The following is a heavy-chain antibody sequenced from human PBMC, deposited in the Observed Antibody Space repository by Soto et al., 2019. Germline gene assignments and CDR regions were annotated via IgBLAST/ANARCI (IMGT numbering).Heavy chain of an antibody. Sequence: GASVKVSCKASGGTFSSYAISWVRQAPGQGLEWVGGIIPIFGTANYAQKFQGRVTITADESTSTAYMELSSLRSEDTAEYYCASPGLTAGMVRGATNYYYYYGMDVWGQGTTVTVS. CDR3: ASPGLTAGMVRGATNYYYYYGMDV. J-gene: IGHJ6*02. D-gene: IGHD3-10*01. V-gene: IGHV1-69*13. CDR2: IIPIFGTA. CDR1: GGTFSSYA.